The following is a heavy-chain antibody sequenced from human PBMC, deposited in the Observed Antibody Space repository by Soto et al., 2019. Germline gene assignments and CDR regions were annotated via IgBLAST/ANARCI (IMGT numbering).Heavy chain of an antibody. V-gene: IGHV3-30*18. J-gene: IGHJ6*02. D-gene: IGHD1-26*01. CDR1: GFTFSSYG. Sequence: QVQLVESGGGVVQPGRSLRLSCAASGFTFSSYGMHWVRQAPGKGLEWVAVISYDGSNKYYADSVKGRFTISRDNSKNTLYLQMNSLRAEDTAVYYCAKNEGATPLYYYYGMDVWGQGTTVTVSS. CDR2: ISYDGSNK. CDR3: AKNEGATPLYYYYGMDV.